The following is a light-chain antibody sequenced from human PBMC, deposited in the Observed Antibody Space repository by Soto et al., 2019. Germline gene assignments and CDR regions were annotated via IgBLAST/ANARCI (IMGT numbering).Light chain of an antibody. V-gene: IGKV1-5*03. J-gene: IGKJ1*01. CDR3: QHYNSYSEA. CDR1: QSVSSY. Sequence: DIQMTQSPSSLSASVGDRVAITCRASQSVSSYLNWYQQKPAKAPKLLIYEASSLESGVPSRFSGSGSGTEFTLTISSLQPDDFATYYCQHYNSYSEAFGQGTKVDIK. CDR2: EAS.